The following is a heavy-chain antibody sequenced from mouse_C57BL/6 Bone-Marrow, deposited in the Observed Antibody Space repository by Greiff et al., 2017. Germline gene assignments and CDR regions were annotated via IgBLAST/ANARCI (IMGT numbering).Heavy chain of an antibody. CDR3: ASSYYSNYDPTWFAC. D-gene: IGHD2-5*01. CDR2: ISGGGGDT. CDR1: GFTFSSYT. Sequence: EVMLVESGGGLVKPGGSLKLSCAASGFTFSSYTMSWVRQTPEKRLEWVATISGGGGDTYYPASVKGRFTISRDNAKNTLYLQMSSLRSEDTALYYCASSYYSNYDPTWFACWGQGTLVTVSA. V-gene: IGHV5-9*01. J-gene: IGHJ3*01.